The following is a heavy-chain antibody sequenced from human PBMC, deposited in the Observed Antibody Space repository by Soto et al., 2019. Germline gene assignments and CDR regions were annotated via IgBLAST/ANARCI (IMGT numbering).Heavy chain of an antibody. V-gene: IGHV3-23*01. CDR1: GFTFSSYA. CDR3: AKDGNPIPYLTGYYRLGWFDP. D-gene: IGHD3-9*01. J-gene: IGHJ5*02. CDR2: ISGSGGST. Sequence: EVQLLESGGGLVQPGGSLRLSCAASGFTFSSYAMSWVRQAPGKGLEWVSAISGSGGSTYYADSVKGWFTISRDNSKNTLYLQMNSLRAEDTAVYYCAKDGNPIPYLTGYYRLGWFDPWGQGTLVTVSS.